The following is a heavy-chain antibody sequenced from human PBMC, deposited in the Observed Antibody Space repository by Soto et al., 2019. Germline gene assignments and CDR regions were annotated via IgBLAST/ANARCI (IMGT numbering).Heavy chain of an antibody. J-gene: IGHJ4*02. CDR3: ARLKVNYSDSSVYFFPDH. CDR2: ITPSNGNT. Sequence: ASVKVSCKAFGYPFVNFAFNWVRQAPGQGPEWIGWITPSNGNTNFAQKLQGRLTLTADTSTGTAHMQLRGLRSDDTAIYYCARLKVNYSDSSVYFFPDHWGQGTQVTVSS. D-gene: IGHD3-22*01. V-gene: IGHV1-18*01. CDR1: GYPFVNFA.